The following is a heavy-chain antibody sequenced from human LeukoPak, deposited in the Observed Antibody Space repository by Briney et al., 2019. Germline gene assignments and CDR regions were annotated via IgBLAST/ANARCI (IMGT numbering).Heavy chain of an antibody. CDR2: IYSGGST. J-gene: IGHJ6*02. D-gene: IGHD2-2*01. Sequence: GGSLRLSCAASGFTVSSNYMGWVRQAPGKGLEWVSAIYSGGSTYHADSVKGRFTISRDNSKNTLYLQMNSLRAEDTAVYYCARDTVPYCSSTSCYYYGMDVWGQGTTVTVSS. CDR1: GFTVSSNY. V-gene: IGHV3-53*05. CDR3: ARDTVPYCSSTSCYYYGMDV.